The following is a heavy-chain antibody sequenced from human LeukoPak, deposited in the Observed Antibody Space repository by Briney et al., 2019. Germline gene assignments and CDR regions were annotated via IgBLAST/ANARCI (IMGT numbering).Heavy chain of an antibody. CDR1: GFTFSSYA. CDR2: ISGSGGSI. V-gene: IGHV3-23*01. D-gene: IGHD1-1*01. Sequence: PGGSLRLSCAASGFTFSSYAMSWVRQAPGKGLEWVSAISGSGGSIYYADSVKGRFTISRDNAKNSLYLQMNSLRAEDTAVYYCARTTLGDAFDIWGQGTMVTVSS. J-gene: IGHJ3*02. CDR3: ARTTLGDAFDI.